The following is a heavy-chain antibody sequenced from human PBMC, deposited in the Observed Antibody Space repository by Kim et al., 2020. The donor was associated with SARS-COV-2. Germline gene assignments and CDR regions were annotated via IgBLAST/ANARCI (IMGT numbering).Heavy chain of an antibody. CDR2: ISWNSGII. Sequence: GGSLRLSCAASGFTFGDYAMHWVWQVPGKGLEWVSGISWNSGIIGYEDSVKGRVTISRDNAKNALYLQMNSLRPEDTALYYCAKDEGSGDSSHAAFDIWGEGTMVTVSS. CDR1: GFTFGDYA. V-gene: IGHV3-9*01. D-gene: IGHD4-17*01. CDR3: AKDEGSGDSSHAAFDI. J-gene: IGHJ3*02.